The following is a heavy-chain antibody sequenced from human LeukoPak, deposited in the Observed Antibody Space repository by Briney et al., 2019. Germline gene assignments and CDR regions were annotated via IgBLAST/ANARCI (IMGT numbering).Heavy chain of an antibody. D-gene: IGHD4-11*01. CDR2: ISWNSGSI. Sequence: GGSLRLSCAASGFTFDDYAMHWVRQAPGKGLEWVSGISWNSGSIGYADSVKGRFTISRDNSKNTLYLQMNSLRAEDTAVYYCARDPVTGAAYFDYWGQGTLVTVSS. J-gene: IGHJ4*02. CDR3: ARDPVTGAAYFDY. CDR1: GFTFDDYA. V-gene: IGHV3-9*01.